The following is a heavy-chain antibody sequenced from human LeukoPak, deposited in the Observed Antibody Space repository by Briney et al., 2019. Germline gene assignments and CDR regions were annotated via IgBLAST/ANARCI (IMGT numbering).Heavy chain of an antibody. CDR3: ARDLGRITMVRGVTSQNDY. CDR2: MNPNSGNT. D-gene: IGHD3-10*01. V-gene: IGHV1-8*01. CDR1: GYTFTSYD. Sequence: GASVKVSCKASGYTFTSYDINWVRQATGQGLEWMGWMNPNSGNTGYAQKFQGRVTMTRNTSISTAYMELSKLRSDDTAVYYCARDLGRITMVRGVTSQNDYWGQGTLVTVSS. J-gene: IGHJ4*02.